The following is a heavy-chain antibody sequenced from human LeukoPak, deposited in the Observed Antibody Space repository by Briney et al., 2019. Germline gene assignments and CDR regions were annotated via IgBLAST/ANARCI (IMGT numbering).Heavy chain of an antibody. J-gene: IGHJ4*02. CDR1: GYTFTSYG. D-gene: IGHD4-23*01. CDR3: ARSNGGKGGFDY. CDR2: ITPNSGGT. Sequence: ASVKVSCKASGYTFTSYGISWVRQAPGQGLEWMGWITPNSGGTKYAQRFQGRVTMTRDTSISTAYMELSGLRSDDTAVYYCARSNGGKGGFDYWGQGTLVTVSS. V-gene: IGHV1-2*02.